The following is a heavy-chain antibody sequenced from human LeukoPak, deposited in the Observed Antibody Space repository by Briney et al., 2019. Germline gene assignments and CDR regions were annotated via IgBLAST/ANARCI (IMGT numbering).Heavy chain of an antibody. CDR2: IYYSGST. J-gene: IGHJ5*02. D-gene: IGHD2-21*01. CDR3: ARAYCGGDCYLNWFDP. CDR1: GGSISSSSYY. Sequence: PSETLSLTCTVSGGSISSSSYYWGWIRQPPGKGLEWIGSIYYSGSTYYNPSLKSRVTISVDTSENQFSLKLSSVTAADTAVYYCARAYCGGDCYLNWFDPWGQGTLVTVSS. V-gene: IGHV4-39*01.